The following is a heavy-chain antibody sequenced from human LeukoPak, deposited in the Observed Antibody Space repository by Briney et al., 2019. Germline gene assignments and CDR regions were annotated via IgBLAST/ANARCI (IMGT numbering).Heavy chain of an antibody. V-gene: IGHV3-15*01. CDR2: IRSKTDGGTT. J-gene: IGHJ4*02. CDR3: TARRGAY. Sequence: GGSLRLSCAASGFTFDDYGMSWVRQAPGKGLEWVGRIRSKTDGGTTDYAAPVKGRFTISRDDSKNTLYLQMNSLKTEDTAVYYCTARRGAYWGQGTLVTVSS. CDR1: GFTFDDYG. D-gene: IGHD3-10*01.